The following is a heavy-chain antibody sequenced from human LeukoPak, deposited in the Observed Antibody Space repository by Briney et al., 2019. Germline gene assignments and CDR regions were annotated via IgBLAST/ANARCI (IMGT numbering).Heavy chain of an antibody. J-gene: IGHJ6*03. CDR1: GFTFSSYE. CDR2: ISSSGSTI. D-gene: IGHD3-10*01. Sequence: GGSLRLSCAASGFTFSSYEMNWVRQAPGKGLEWVSYISSSGSTIYYADSVKGRFTISRDNAKNSLYLQMNSLRAEDTAVYYCASQYYYGSGSMDVWGKGTTVTISS. CDR3: ASQYYYGSGSMDV. V-gene: IGHV3-48*03.